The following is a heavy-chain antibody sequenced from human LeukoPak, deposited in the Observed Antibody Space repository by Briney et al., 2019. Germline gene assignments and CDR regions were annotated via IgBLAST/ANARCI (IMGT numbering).Heavy chain of an antibody. CDR3: VKVSSSWHAEYFQH. CDR2: ISGSGGGT. Sequence: GGSLRLSCAASGFTFSSCAMSWVRQAPGKGLEWVSAISGSGGGTDYADSVKGRFTISKDNPKNTLYLQMNSLRAEDTAVYYCVKVSSSWHAEYFQHWGQGTLVTVSS. D-gene: IGHD6-13*01. V-gene: IGHV3-23*01. J-gene: IGHJ1*01. CDR1: GFTFSSCA.